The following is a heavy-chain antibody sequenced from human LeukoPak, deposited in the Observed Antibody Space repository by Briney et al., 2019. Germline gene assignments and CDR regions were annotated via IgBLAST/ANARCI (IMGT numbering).Heavy chain of an antibody. Sequence: PGGSLRLSCAASGFTFSDSVIHWVRQASGKGLEWVGRIRSKANRYATAYAASVKDRFTISRDDSKNTAYLQMNSLKTEDTAVYYCARDFEEDIPGYWGQGTLVTVSS. CDR2: IRSKANRYAT. CDR3: ARDFEEDIPGY. V-gene: IGHV3-73*01. J-gene: IGHJ4*02. CDR1: GFTFSDSV. D-gene: IGHD2-15*01.